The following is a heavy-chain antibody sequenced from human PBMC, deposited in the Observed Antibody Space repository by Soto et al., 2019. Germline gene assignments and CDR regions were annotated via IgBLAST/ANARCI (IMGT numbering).Heavy chain of an antibody. V-gene: IGHV4-34*01. Sequence: QVQLQQWGAGLLKPSETLSLTCAVYGGSFSGYYWSWIRQPPGKGLEWIGEINHSGSTNNNPSLKSRVTISVDTSKNQFSLKLSSVTAADTAVYYCARSKGAVAGSDYWGQGTLVTVSS. CDR1: GGSFSGYY. CDR3: ARSKGAVAGSDY. D-gene: IGHD6-19*01. J-gene: IGHJ4*02. CDR2: INHSGST.